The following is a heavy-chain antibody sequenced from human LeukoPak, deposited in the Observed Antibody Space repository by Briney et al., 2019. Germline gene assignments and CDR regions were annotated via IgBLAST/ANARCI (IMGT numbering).Heavy chain of an antibody. Sequence: GGSLRLSCAASGFTFSSYSMNWVRQAPGKGLEWVSSISSSSSYIYYADSVKGRFTISRDNSKNTLYLQMNSLRPEDTAVYYCAIDHYSYDILTRGFDYWGQGTLITVSS. CDR3: AIDHYSYDILTRGFDY. CDR1: GFTFSSYS. V-gene: IGHV3-21*01. D-gene: IGHD3-9*01. CDR2: ISSSSSYI. J-gene: IGHJ4*02.